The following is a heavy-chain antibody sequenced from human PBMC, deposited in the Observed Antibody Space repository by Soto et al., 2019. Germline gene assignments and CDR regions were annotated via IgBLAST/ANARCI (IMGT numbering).Heavy chain of an antibody. CDR1: GGSFSGYY. CDR2: INHSGST. J-gene: IGHJ4*02. Sequence: ETLSLTCVVYGGSFSGYYWSWIRQPPGKGLEWIGEINHSGSTNYNPSLKSRVTISVDTSKNQFSLKLSSVTAADTAVYYCARGFNSYGSGSYYKVFDYWGQGTLVTVSS. D-gene: IGHD3-10*01. CDR3: ARGFNSYGSGSYYKVFDY. V-gene: IGHV4-34*01.